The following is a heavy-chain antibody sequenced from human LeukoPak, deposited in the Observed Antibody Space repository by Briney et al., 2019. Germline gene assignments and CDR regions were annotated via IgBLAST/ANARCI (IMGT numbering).Heavy chain of an antibody. CDR2: ISYDGSNK. V-gene: IGHV3-30-3*01. CDR1: GFTFSSYA. CDR3: ARDRRIAAAGTALDY. Sequence: PGGSLRLSCAASGFTFSSYAMHWVRQAPGKGLEWVAVISYDGSNKYYADSVKGRFTISRDNSKNTLYLQMNSLRAEDTAVYYCARDRRIAAAGTALDYWGQGTLVTVSS. D-gene: IGHD6-13*01. J-gene: IGHJ4*02.